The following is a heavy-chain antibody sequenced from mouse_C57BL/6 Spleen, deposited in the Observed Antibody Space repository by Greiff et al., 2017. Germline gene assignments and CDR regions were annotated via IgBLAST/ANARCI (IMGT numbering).Heavy chain of an antibody. V-gene: IGHV1-39*01. CDR1: GYSFTDYN. D-gene: IGHD1-1*01. Sequence: VQLKESGPELVKPGASVKISCKASGYSFTDYNMNWVKQSNGKSLEWIGVINPNYGTTSYNQKFKGKATLTVDQSSSTAYMQLNSLTSEDSALYYCAGTYYGSSFDYWGQGTTLTVSS. CDR3: AGTYYGSSFDY. CDR2: INPNYGTT. J-gene: IGHJ2*01.